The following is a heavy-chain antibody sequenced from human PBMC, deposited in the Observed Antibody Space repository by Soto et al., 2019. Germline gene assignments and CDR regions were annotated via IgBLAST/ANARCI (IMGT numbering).Heavy chain of an antibody. CDR2: ISWNSGSI. Sequence: EVQLVESGGGLVQPGRSLRLSCAASGFTFDDYAMHWVRQAPGKGLEWVSGISWNSGSIDYADSVKGRFTISRDNAQNSLYLQINSLRAEDTALYYCAKDKSYYYYGLDVWGQGTTVTVSS. CDR3: AKDKSYYYYGLDV. J-gene: IGHJ6*02. CDR1: GFTFDDYA. V-gene: IGHV3-9*01.